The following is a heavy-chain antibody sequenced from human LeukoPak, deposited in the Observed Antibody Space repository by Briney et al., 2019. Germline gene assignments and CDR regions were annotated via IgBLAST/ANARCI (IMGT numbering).Heavy chain of an antibody. CDR1: GGSISSYY. D-gene: IGHD5-24*01. Sequence: SETLSLTCTVSGGSISSYYWTWIRQSPGKGLEWIGYIYYSGSTSYNPSLKSRVTISVDTSKNQFSMKLSSVTAADTAVYYCARGVDGYNSYNYWGQGTLVTVSS. V-gene: IGHV4-59*01. J-gene: IGHJ4*02. CDR3: ARGVDGYNSYNY. CDR2: IYYSGST.